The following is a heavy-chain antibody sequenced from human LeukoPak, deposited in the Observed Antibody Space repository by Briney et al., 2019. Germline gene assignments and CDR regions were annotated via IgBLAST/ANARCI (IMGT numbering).Heavy chain of an antibody. D-gene: IGHD6-19*01. Sequence: PGGSLRLSCAASGFTFSSYAMHWVRQAPGKGLEWVAVISYDGSNKYYADSVKGRFTISRDNSENTLYLQMNSLRSEDTAVYYCAKYRPVAVAGTREYDYWGQGTLVTVSS. J-gene: IGHJ4*02. CDR1: GFTFSSYA. CDR3: AKYRPVAVAGTREYDY. V-gene: IGHV3-30-3*02. CDR2: ISYDGSNK.